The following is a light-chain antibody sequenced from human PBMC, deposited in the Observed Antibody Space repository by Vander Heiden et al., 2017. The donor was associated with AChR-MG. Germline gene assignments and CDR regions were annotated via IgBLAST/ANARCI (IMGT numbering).Light chain of an antibody. V-gene: IGKV3-20*01. Sequence: EIVLTQSPGTLSLSPGERATLSCSAIQSDSSSYLAWYQQKPGQAPRLLIYGASSRATGIPDRFSGSGSGTDFTLTISRLEPEDFAVYYCQQYGSSPPWPFGQGTKVEIK. CDR3: QQYGSSPPWP. CDR1: QSDSSSY. J-gene: IGKJ1*01. CDR2: GAS.